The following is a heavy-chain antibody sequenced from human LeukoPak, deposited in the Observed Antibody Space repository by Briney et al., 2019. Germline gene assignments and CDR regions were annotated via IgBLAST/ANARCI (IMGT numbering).Heavy chain of an antibody. CDR3: ARDPTSRSSAFDI. J-gene: IGHJ3*02. Sequence: SETLSLTCAVSGYSISSGYYWGWIRQPPGKGLEWIGSIYHSGSTNYNPSLKSRVTISVDTSKNQFSLKLSSVTAADTTVYYCARDPTSRSSAFDIWGQGTMVTVSS. CDR1: GYSISSGYY. CDR2: IYHSGST. V-gene: IGHV4-38-2*02.